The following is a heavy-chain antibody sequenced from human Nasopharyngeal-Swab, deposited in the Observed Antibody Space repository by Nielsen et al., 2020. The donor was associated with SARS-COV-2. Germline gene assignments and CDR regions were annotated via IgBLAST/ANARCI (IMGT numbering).Heavy chain of an antibody. Sequence: WIRQPPGKGLEWVGRIKSKTDGGTTDYAAPVKGRFTISRDDSKNTLYLQMNSLKTEDTAVYYCTTALNPLYYYDSSGYYSPGAEYFQHWGQGTLVTASS. D-gene: IGHD3-22*01. CDR3: TTALNPLYYYDSSGYYSPGAEYFQH. V-gene: IGHV3-15*01. CDR2: IKSKTDGGTT. J-gene: IGHJ1*01.